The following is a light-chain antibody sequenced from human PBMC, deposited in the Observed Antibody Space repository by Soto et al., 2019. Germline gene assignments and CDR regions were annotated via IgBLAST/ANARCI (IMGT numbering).Light chain of an antibody. J-gene: IGKJ2*01. CDR1: QSVSSSY. Sequence: EIVLTQSPGTLSLSPGERATLSCRASQSVSSSYLAWYQQKPGQAPRLLIYGASGRATGIPDRFSGSGSGTDFTLTISRLEPEAFAVYYFQQYPGYTFGQGTKLEIK. CDR2: GAS. V-gene: IGKV3-20*01. CDR3: QQYPGYT.